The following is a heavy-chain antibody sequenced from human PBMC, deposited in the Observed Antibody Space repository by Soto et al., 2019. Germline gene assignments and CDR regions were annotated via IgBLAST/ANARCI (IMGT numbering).Heavy chain of an antibody. Sequence: GGSLRLSCAASGFTFSSYNMNWVRQAPGKGLEWVSFISSSSAYKYYADSVKGRFTISRDNAKNSLYLQMNSLRAEDTAVYYCARDGSSSTYDYWGQGTLVTVSS. CDR3: ARDGSSSTYDY. CDR1: GFTFSSYN. J-gene: IGHJ4*02. V-gene: IGHV3-21*01. D-gene: IGHD6-13*01. CDR2: ISSSSAYK.